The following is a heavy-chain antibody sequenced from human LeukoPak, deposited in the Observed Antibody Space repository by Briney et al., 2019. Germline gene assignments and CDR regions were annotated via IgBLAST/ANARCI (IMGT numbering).Heavy chain of an antibody. V-gene: IGHV3-53*01. J-gene: IGHJ4*02. CDR1: GLTLISNY. Sequence: GGSLRLSCAASGLTLISNYMSWVRQAPGKGLEWVSVIYSDGRVHYADSVKGRFTISRDDSKNTLYLQMNSLRAEDTAVYYCARESGYSYGLAGFFDYWGQGTLATVSS. CDR3: ARESGYSYGLAGFFDY. D-gene: IGHD5-18*01. CDR2: IYSDGRV.